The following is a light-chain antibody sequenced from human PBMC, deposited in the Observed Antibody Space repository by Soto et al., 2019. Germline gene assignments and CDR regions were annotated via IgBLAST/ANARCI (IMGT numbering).Light chain of an antibody. Sequence: EIVLTQSPGTLSLSPGERATLSCRASQSVSSSYLAWYQQKPGQAPRLLIYGASSRATGIPDRFSGSWSGTDFTLTISRLEPEDFAVYYCQQGSTFGQGTKLEIK. CDR3: QQGST. V-gene: IGKV3-20*01. CDR2: GAS. CDR1: QSVSSSY. J-gene: IGKJ2*01.